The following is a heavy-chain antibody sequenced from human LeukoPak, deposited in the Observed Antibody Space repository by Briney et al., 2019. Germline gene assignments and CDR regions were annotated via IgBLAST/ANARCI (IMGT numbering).Heavy chain of an antibody. CDR3: AKDWLDFWSGYYTYFDY. CDR1: GFTFDDYA. Sequence: GGSLILSCAASGFTFDDYAMHWVRQAPGKGLEWVSGISWNSGSIGYADSVKGRFTIFRDNAKNSLYLQMNSLRAEDTALYYCAKDWLDFWSGYYTYFDYWGQGTLVTVSS. CDR2: ISWNSGSI. D-gene: IGHD3-3*01. J-gene: IGHJ4*02. V-gene: IGHV3-9*01.